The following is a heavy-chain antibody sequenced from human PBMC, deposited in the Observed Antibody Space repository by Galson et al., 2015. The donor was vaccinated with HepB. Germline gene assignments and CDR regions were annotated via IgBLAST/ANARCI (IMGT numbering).Heavy chain of an antibody. D-gene: IGHD2-2*01. J-gene: IGHJ3*02. CDR1: GGTFSSYT. CDR3: ATDCSSTSCYGPDAFDI. CDR2: IIPILGIA. Sequence: SVKVSCKASGGTFSSYTISWVRQAPGQGLEWMGRIIPILGIANYAQKFQGRVTITADKSTSTAYMELSSLRSEDTAVYYCATDCSSTSCYGPDAFDIWGQGTMVTVSS. V-gene: IGHV1-69*02.